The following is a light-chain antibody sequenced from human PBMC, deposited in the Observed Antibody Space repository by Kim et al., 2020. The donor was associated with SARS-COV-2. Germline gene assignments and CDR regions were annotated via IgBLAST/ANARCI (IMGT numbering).Light chain of an antibody. V-gene: IGLV2-11*01. J-gene: IGLJ3*02. CDR3: SSYAGSSSLL. Sequence: GQSLTISCTATSSAVVGYNHISWYQLHPGKAPKRMIYAVTERPSGVPSRFSGSKDGNTAFLTIYGLQSADEADYDCSSYAGSSSLLFGGGTNVTVL. CDR1: SSAVVGYNH. CDR2: AVT.